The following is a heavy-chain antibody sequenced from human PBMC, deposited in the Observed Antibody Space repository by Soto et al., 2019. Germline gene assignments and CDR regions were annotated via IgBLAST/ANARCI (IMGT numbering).Heavy chain of an antibody. CDR3: ASEKDSSGYESSDWFDP. D-gene: IGHD3-22*01. J-gene: IGHJ5*02. V-gene: IGHV4-39*01. CDR2: IYYSGST. Sequence: PSETLSLTCTVSGGSISSSSYYWGWIRQPPGKGLEWIGSIYYSGSTYYNPSLKSRVTISVDTSKNQLSLKLSSVTAADTAVYYCASEKDSSGYESSDWFDPWGQGTLVTVSS. CDR1: GGSISSSSYY.